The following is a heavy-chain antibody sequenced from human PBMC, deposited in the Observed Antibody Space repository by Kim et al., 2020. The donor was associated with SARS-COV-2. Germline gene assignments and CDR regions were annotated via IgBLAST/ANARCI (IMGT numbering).Heavy chain of an antibody. V-gene: IGHV3-23*01. CDR2: ITGNGAIT. CDR1: GFTFTTYG. CDR3: AKRGVDAVMGRLCDY. D-gene: IGHD5-18*01. Sequence: GGSLRLSCAASGFTFTTYGMSWVRQAPGKGLEWVSAITGNGAITYYADSVKGRFAISRDNSKNTLYLQMNSLRAEDTAVYYCAKRGVDAVMGRLCDYWGQRTLLTVSS. J-gene: IGHJ4*02.